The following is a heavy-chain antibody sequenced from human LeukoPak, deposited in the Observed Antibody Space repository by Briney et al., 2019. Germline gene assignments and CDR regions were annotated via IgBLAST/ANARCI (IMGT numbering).Heavy chain of an antibody. CDR2: IIPIFGTA. J-gene: IGHJ5*02. CDR1: GGTFSRYA. CDR3: ARLFTPRYCSTTTCYWKGWFDP. V-gene: IGHV1-69*13. Sequence: ASVKVSCKASGGTFSRYAISWVRQAPGQGLEWMGGIIPIFGTANYAQKFQGRVTITADEFTSTDYMELSSLRSEDTAVYYCARLFTPRYCSTTTCYWKGWFDPWGQGTLVTVSS. D-gene: IGHD2-2*01.